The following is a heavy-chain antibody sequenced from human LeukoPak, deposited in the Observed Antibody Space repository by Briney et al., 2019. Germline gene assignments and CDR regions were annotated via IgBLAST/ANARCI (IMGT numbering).Heavy chain of an antibody. CDR1: GYVFASHW. Sequence: ASVKVSCKASGYVFASHWLHWVRQAPGQGLEWVGYIKPNSDATDLAQRFQGRVTLTRDTPISTAYLELNGLTADDTAVYFCAKDDPHQRFDNWGQGTLVTVSS. CDR2: IKPNSDAT. J-gene: IGHJ4*02. V-gene: IGHV1-2*02. CDR3: AKDDPHQRFDN. D-gene: IGHD2-2*01.